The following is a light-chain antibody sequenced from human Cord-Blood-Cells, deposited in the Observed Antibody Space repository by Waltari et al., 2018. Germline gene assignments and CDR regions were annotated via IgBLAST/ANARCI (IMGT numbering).Light chain of an antibody. V-gene: IGLV1-44*01. J-gene: IGLJ2*01. Sequence: QSVLTHPPSASGTPGQRGTISCSGSSSNIGSNTVNWYQQLPVTAPKLLIYSNNQRPSGVPDRFSGSKSGTSASLAISGLQSEDEADYYCAAWDDSLNGVVFGGGTKLTVL. CDR1: SSNIGSNT. CDR2: SNN. CDR3: AAWDDSLNGVV.